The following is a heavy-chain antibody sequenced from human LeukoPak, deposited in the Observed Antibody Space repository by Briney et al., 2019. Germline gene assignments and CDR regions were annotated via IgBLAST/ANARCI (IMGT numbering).Heavy chain of an antibody. V-gene: IGHV1-69*05. CDR1: GYTFTGNY. Sequence: ASVKVSCKASGYTFTGNYMHWVRQAPGQGLEWMGGIIPIFGTANYAQKFQGRVTITTDESTSTAYMELSSLRSEDTAVYYCARGLKPLWFGELLPPSYYMDVWGKGTTVTVSS. CDR2: IIPIFGTA. CDR3: ARGLKPLWFGELLPPSYYMDV. J-gene: IGHJ6*03. D-gene: IGHD3-10*01.